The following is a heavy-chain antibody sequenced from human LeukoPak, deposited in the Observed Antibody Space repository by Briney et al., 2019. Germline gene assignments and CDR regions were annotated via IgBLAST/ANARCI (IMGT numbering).Heavy chain of an antibody. CDR2: IYYSGSA. CDR1: GDSINSGGYY. Sequence: SQTLSLTCTVSGDSINSGGYYWSWIRQHSEKGLEWVGYIYYSGSAYYNPSLRSRVAISIDTSNNQFSLKLSSVTAADTAVYYCARGVYSSGCPADYWGQGTLVTVSS. D-gene: IGHD6-19*01. J-gene: IGHJ4*02. CDR3: ARGVYSSGCPADY. V-gene: IGHV4-31*03.